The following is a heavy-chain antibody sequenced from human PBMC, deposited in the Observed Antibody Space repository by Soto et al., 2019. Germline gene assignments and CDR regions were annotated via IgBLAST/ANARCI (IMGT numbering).Heavy chain of an antibody. V-gene: IGHV3-30-3*01. J-gene: IGHJ6*02. CDR1: GFTFSSYA. CDR2: ISYDGSNK. Sequence: GGSLRLSCAASGFTFSSYAMHWVRQAPGKGLEWVAVISYDGSNKYYADSVKGRFTISRDNSKNTLYLQMNSLRAEDTAVYYCARGVRYYYYGSGSYYGMDVWGQGTTVTVSS. D-gene: IGHD3-10*01. CDR3: ARGVRYYYYGSGSYYGMDV.